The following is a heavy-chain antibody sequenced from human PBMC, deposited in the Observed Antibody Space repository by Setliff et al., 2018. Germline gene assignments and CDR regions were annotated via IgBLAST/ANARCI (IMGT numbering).Heavy chain of an antibody. CDR3: ARGGYSSGWHPDVLDI. CDR2: RKQDGSEK. V-gene: IGHV3-7*01. Sequence: GGSLRLSCTASGFTFSSYWMSWVRQAPGKGLEWVANRKQDGSEKYYVDSVKGRFTISRDNAKNSLYLQMNSLRAEDTAVYYCARGGYSSGWHPDVLDIWGQGTMVTVSS. CDR1: GFTFSSYW. D-gene: IGHD6-19*01. J-gene: IGHJ3*02.